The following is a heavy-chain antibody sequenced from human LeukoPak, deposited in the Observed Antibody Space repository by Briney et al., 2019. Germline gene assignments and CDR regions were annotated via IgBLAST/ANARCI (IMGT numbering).Heavy chain of an antibody. V-gene: IGHV4-31*03. J-gene: IGHJ6*03. D-gene: IGHD6-13*01. CDR2: ICYSGST. CDR1: GGSISSGGYY. Sequence: SETLSLTCTVSGGSISSGGYYWSWIRQHPGKGREGSGYICYSGSTYYNPSLKSRVTISVDTSKNQFSLKLSSVTAADTAVYYCAREARYSSSWVGYMDVWGKGTTVTVSS. CDR3: AREARYSSSWVGYMDV.